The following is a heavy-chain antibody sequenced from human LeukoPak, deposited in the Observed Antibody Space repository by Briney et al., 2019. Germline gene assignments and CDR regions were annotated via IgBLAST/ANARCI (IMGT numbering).Heavy chain of an antibody. V-gene: IGHV1-18*01. CDR2: ISTYNGNS. CDR3: ARLGVTRSSYYMDV. Sequence: ASVKVSCKVSGYTFNTFHISWVRQAPGQGLEWMGRISTYNGNSHYVQSLQGRVTMTTDTSSNTAYMELRNLTSDDTAVYYCARLGVTRSSYYMDVWGKGTTVTVSS. D-gene: IGHD4-23*01. J-gene: IGHJ6*03. CDR1: GYTFNTFH.